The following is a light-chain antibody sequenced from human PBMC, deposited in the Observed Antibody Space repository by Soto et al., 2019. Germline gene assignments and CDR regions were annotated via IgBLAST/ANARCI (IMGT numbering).Light chain of an antibody. CDR3: QLRSNRPPLYT. V-gene: IGKV3-11*01. Sequence: EIVLTQSPATLSLSPGERATLSCRASQSVSNYLAWYQQKPGQAPRLLISDASNRATGIPARFSGSGSGTDFTLTISSLEPEDFAVYYCQLRSNRPPLYTFGQGTKLDIK. J-gene: IGKJ2*01. CDR2: DAS. CDR1: QSVSNY.